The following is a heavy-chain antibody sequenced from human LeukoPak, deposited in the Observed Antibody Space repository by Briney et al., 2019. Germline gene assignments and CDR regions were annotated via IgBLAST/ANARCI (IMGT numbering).Heavy chain of an antibody. CDR3: ARDGGYCSGGSCYPRWFDP. Sequence: ASVKVSCKASRYTFTSYYIHWVRQAPGQGLEWMGIINPSGGSTSYAQKFQGRVTMTRDTSTSTVYMELSSLRSEDTAVYYCARDGGYCSGGSCYPRWFDPWGQGTLVTVSS. D-gene: IGHD2-15*01. CDR2: INPSGGST. J-gene: IGHJ5*02. V-gene: IGHV1-46*01. CDR1: RYTFTSYY.